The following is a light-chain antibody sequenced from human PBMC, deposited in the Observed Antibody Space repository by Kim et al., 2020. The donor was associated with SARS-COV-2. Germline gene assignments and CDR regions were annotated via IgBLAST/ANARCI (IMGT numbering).Light chain of an antibody. CDR3: QVWDSSSDHPV. CDR1: NVGSKS. J-gene: IGLJ3*02. CDR2: YDS. V-gene: IGLV3-21*04. Sequence: PGETARITCGGNNVGSKSVLWYQQKPGQAPVLVIYYDSDRPSGIPERFSGSNSGNTATLTISRVEAGDEADYYCQVWDSSSDHPVFGGGTKLTVL.